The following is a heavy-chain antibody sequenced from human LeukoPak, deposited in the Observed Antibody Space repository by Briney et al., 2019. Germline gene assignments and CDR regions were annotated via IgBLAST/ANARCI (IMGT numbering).Heavy chain of an antibody. CDR3: ARAAGGDYYYYMDV. CDR1: GFTFSNYG. CDR2: IWYDGTKS. J-gene: IGHJ6*03. Sequence: PGGSLRLSCAASGFTFSNYGMHWVRQAPGKGLEWVAVIWYDGTKSYYADSVKGRFTISRDNSKNTLYLQMNSLRAEDTAVYYCARAAGGDYYYYMDVWGKGTTVTVSS. D-gene: IGHD3-10*01. V-gene: IGHV3-33*01.